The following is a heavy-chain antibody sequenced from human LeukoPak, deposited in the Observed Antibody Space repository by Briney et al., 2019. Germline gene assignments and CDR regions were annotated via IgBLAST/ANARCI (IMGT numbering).Heavy chain of an antibody. V-gene: IGHV5-10-1*01. Sequence: GESLKISCKGSGYNFTTFRIHWVRQMPGKGLEWMGRIDPSDSHTNYRPSFQGHVTFSADKSTSTAYLQWTSLKASDSGIYYCARQVDCSGGTCYYSNWFDPWGQGTLVIVSS. D-gene: IGHD2-15*01. J-gene: IGHJ5*02. CDR2: IDPSDSHT. CDR1: GYNFTTFR. CDR3: ARQVDCSGGTCYYSNWFDP.